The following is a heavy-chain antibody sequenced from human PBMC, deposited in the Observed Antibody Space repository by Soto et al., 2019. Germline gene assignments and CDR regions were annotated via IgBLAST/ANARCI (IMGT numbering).Heavy chain of an antibody. CDR2: INPSGGRT. Sequence: QVQLVQSGAEVKKPGASVTVSCKASGYTFTTHYMHWVRQAPGQGLEWMGIINPSGGRTTYALKFQGRVSLTSDTSTNTAYMELSSLRSEDTAVYYCARAGENYGSGTFSPPLRYYFNSWGQGTLVTVSS. V-gene: IGHV1-46*01. CDR3: ARAGENYGSGTFSPPLRYYFNS. J-gene: IGHJ4*02. D-gene: IGHD3-10*01. CDR1: GYTFTTHY.